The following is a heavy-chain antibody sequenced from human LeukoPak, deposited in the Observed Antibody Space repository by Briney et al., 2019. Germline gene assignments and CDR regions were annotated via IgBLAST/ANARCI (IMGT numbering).Heavy chain of an antibody. CDR1: GFTFSSYA. CDR2: ISYDGSNK. CDR3: ARDLRSSGYYAFDC. Sequence: PGGSLRLSCAASGFTFSSYAMHWVRQAPGKGLEWVAVISYDGSNKYYADSVKGRFTISRDNSKNTLYLQMNSLRAEDTAVYYCARDLRSSGYYAFDCWGQGTLVTVSS. V-gene: IGHV3-30*04. J-gene: IGHJ4*02. D-gene: IGHD3-22*01.